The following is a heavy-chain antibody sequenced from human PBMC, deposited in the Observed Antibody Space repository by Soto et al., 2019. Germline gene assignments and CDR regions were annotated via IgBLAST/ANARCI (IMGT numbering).Heavy chain of an antibody. CDR1: GFSLSTSGVG. Sequence: QITLKESGPTLVKPTQTLTLTCTFSGFSLSTSGVGVGWIRQPPGKALEWLALIYWDDDKRYSPSLKSRLTITEDTSKNQVVLTMTHMDPVDTATYYCAHTSWLGDSSSWYYWGQGTLVTVSS. V-gene: IGHV2-5*02. CDR3: AHTSWLGDSSSWYY. J-gene: IGHJ4*02. CDR2: IYWDDDK. D-gene: IGHD6-13*01.